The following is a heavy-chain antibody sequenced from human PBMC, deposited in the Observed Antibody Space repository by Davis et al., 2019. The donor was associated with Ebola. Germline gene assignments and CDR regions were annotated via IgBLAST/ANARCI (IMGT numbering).Heavy chain of an antibody. D-gene: IGHD4-23*01. J-gene: IGHJ5*01. CDR2: LGLSADT. Sequence: GGSLRLSCAASGFVFSNYVMSWVRRAPGKGLEWVSTLGLSADTYYADSVKGRFIISRDNSKNTLHLQMNSLRVEDTAVYYCVRDRGNPDSFDSWGQGTLVTVSS. V-gene: IGHV3-23*01. CDR1: GFVFSNYV. CDR3: VRDRGNPDSFDS.